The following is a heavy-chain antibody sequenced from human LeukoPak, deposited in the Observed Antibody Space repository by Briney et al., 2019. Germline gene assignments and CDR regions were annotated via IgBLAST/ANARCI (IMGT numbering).Heavy chain of an antibody. Sequence: GGPLRLSCAASGFTFSDYYMSWIRQAPGKGLEWVSYISSSGSTIYYADSVKGRFTISRDNAKNSLYLQMNSLRAEDTAVYYCARDLPDRRRYDYVWGSYRPGYAFDIWGQATMVTVSS. J-gene: IGHJ3*02. CDR2: ISSSGSTI. V-gene: IGHV3-11*01. CDR3: ARDLPDRRRYDYVWGSYRPGYAFDI. D-gene: IGHD3-16*02. CDR1: GFTFSDYY.